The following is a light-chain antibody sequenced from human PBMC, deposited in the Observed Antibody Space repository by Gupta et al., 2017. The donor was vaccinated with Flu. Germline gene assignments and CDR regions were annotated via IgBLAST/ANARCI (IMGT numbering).Light chain of an antibody. CDR2: RAS. V-gene: IGKV3-20*01. CDR3: QQDDTSPWT. CDR1: QSVSSSY. J-gene: IGKJ1*01. Sequence: ELVLTQSPGSLSLSPGERATLSCRASQSVSSSYLAWYQQKPGQAPSLLIYRASSRATGNPERLRESGYGTDFTLTINRLEPEDFAVYCGQQDDTSPWTFGKGPRWKSN.